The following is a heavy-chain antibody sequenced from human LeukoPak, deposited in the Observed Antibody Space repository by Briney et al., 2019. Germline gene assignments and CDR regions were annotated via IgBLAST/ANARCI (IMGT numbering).Heavy chain of an antibody. CDR1: GFTFSSYS. J-gene: IGHJ4*02. V-gene: IGHV3-21*01. Sequence: GGSLRLSCAASGFTFSSYSMNWVRQAPGKGLEWVSSISSSSSYIYYADSVKGRFTISRDNAKNSLYLQMNSLRAEDTAAYYCARVEGMFGYLDYWGQGTLVTVSS. CDR3: ARVEGMFGYLDY. D-gene: IGHD3-10*02. CDR2: ISSSSSYI.